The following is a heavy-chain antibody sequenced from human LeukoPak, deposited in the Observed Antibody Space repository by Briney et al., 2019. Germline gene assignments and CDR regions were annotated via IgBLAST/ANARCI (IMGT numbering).Heavy chain of an antibody. V-gene: IGHV3-21*01. Sequence: PGGSLRLSCAASGFTFSSYSMNWVRQAPGRGLEWVSSISSSSSYIYYADSVKGRFAISRDNAKNSLYLQMNSLRAEDTAVYYCASSSRVSYYYDSSGYYNYWGQGTLVTVSS. J-gene: IGHJ4*02. D-gene: IGHD3-22*01. CDR1: GFTFSSYS. CDR2: ISSSSSYI. CDR3: ASSSRVSYYYDSSGYYNY.